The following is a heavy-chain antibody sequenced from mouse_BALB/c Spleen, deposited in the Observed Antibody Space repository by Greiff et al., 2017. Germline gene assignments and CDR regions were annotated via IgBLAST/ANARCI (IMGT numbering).Heavy chain of an antibody. J-gene: IGHJ3*01. CDR2: ISSGGST. Sequence: EVKLVESGRGLVKPGWSLKLSCAASGFTFSSYAMSWVRQTPEKRLEWVASISSGGSTYYPDSVKGRITISRDNARNILYLQMSSMRSEDTAMYYCGRAQGGNPGFDYWGQGTLVTVSA. CDR1: GFTFSSYA. CDR3: GRAQGGNPGFDY. V-gene: IGHV5-6-5*01. D-gene: IGHD1-1*02.